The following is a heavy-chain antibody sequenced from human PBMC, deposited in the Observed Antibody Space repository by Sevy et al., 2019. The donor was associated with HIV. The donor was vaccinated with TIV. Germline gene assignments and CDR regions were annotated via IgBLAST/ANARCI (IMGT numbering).Heavy chain of an antibody. V-gene: IGHV3-48*02. CDR1: GFRFSDEP. CDR2: IRSDSSVM. D-gene: IGHD3-16*01. J-gene: IGHJ4*02. CDR3: VRDTQFGFDY. Sequence: GSLRLSCVASGFRFSDEPMNWVHQAPGKGLEWISNIRSDSSVMSYADTVRGRFTVSRDNTRNSLSLQLNSLRDEDTALYYCVRDTQFGFDYWGQGTLVTVSS.